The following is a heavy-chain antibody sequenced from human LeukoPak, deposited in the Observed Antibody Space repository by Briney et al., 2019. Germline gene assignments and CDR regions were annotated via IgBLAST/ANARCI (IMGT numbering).Heavy chain of an antibody. V-gene: IGHV4-39*07. Sequence: SETLSLTCSVSGDSIRSTTYYWGWIRQPPGKGLEWIGSIYYSGNTYYNPSLMGRVTISVDTSKSQFSLHVSSVTAADTAVYYCARTAERQQMVQGTYFYYYFMDVWAKGTTVTISS. CDR2: IYYSGNT. CDR3: ARTAERQQMVQGTYFYYYFMDV. D-gene: IGHD6-13*01. J-gene: IGHJ6*03. CDR1: GDSIRSTTYY.